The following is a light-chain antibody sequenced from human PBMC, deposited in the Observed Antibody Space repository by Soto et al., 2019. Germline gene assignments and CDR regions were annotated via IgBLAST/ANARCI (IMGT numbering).Light chain of an antibody. V-gene: IGKV1-5*03. CDR2: KAS. J-gene: IGKJ1*01. Sequence: NDRTHSAYGMCAAVGDGLTITGRDSQSISSWLAWYQQKPGKAPKLLIYKASNLQSGVPSRFSGSGSVTEFTLTISSMHPDQFSPYNRSSYHAFPRPIAQGTKVDIK. CDR1: QSISSW. CDR3: SSYHAFPRP.